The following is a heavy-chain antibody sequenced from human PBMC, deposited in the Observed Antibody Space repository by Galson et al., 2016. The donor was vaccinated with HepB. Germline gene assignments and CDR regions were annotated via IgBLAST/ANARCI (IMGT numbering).Heavy chain of an antibody. CDR1: GFTFSNYV. V-gene: IGHV3-30*04. CDR3: ARGGNYGYT. CDR2: ISYDGSSK. D-gene: IGHD1-26*01. J-gene: IGHJ4*02. Sequence: SLRLSCAASGFTFSNYVMHWVRQAPGKGLEWVAVISYDGSSKYYADSVKGRFTISRDSSKNTLFLQMNSLRVEDTAVYYCARGGNYGYTWGLGTLVTVSS.